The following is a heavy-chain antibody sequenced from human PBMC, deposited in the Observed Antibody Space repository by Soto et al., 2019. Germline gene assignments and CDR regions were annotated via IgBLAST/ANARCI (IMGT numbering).Heavy chain of an antibody. Sequence: QVQLVQSGAEVKKPGSSVKVSCKASGGTFSSYAISWVRQAPGQGLEWMGGIIPIFGTANYAQKFQGRVTITADESTSTDYMELSSLRSEDTAVYYCARVERSGYYNDYFDYWGQGTLVTVSS. D-gene: IGHD3-3*01. J-gene: IGHJ4*02. CDR2: IIPIFGTA. CDR3: ARVERSGYYNDYFDY. V-gene: IGHV1-69*01. CDR1: GGTFSSYA.